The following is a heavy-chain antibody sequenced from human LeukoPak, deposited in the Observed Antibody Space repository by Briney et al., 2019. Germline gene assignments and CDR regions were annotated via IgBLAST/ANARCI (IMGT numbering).Heavy chain of an antibody. CDR2: ISYDGSNK. D-gene: IGHD3-3*01. J-gene: IGHJ4*02. V-gene: IGHV3-30-3*01. CDR1: GFTFSSYA. CDR3: ARQSGEVRFLEWLLRLPFDY. Sequence: GGSLRLSCAASGFTFSSYAMSWVRQAPGKGLEWVVVISYDGSNKYYADSVKGRFTISRDNSKNTLYLQMNSLRAEDTAVYYCARQSGEVRFLEWLLRLPFDYWGQGTLVTVSS.